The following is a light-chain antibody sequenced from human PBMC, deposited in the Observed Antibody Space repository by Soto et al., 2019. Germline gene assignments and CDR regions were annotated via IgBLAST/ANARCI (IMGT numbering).Light chain of an antibody. Sequence: DIQMTQSPSSLSASVGDRVTISCRASQSIDGYLNWYQQKPGKAPKLLIYAASDLQSGVPSRFSGGGSGTDFTLTISSLQPEDFATYYCQQSDRSPFTFGPGTKLDVK. CDR1: QSIDGY. V-gene: IGKV1-39*01. CDR2: AAS. CDR3: QQSDRSPFT. J-gene: IGKJ3*01.